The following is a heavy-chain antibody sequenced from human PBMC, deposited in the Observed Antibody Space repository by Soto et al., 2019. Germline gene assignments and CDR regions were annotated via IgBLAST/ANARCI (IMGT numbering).Heavy chain of an antibody. D-gene: IGHD6-19*01. CDR3: ARDPPYSSGWYGYYGMDV. Sequence: GASVKVSCKASGGTFSSYAISWVRQAPGQGLEWMGGIIPIFGTANYAQKFQGRVTITADESTSTAYMELSSLRSEDTAVYYCARDPPYSSGWYGYYGMDVWGQGTTVTVSS. CDR2: IIPIFGTA. CDR1: GGTFSSYA. J-gene: IGHJ6*02. V-gene: IGHV1-69*13.